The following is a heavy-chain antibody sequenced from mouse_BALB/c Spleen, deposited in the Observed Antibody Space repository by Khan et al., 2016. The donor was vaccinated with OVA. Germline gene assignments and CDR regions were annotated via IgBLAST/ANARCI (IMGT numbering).Heavy chain of an antibody. Sequence: QIQLVQSGAELAKPGASVKMSCKASGYTFINYWILWIKQRPGQGLEWIGYINPSTGYTEYNQNFKDKATLTADISSSTAYMQLRSLASEDSAVYYCARRGLRWDFDYWGQGTTLTVSS. D-gene: IGHD1-1*01. V-gene: IGHV1-7*01. J-gene: IGHJ2*01. CDR2: INPSTGYT. CDR1: GYTFINYW. CDR3: ARRGLRWDFDY.